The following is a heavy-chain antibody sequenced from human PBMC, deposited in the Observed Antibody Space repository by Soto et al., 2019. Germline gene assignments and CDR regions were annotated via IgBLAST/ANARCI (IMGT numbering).Heavy chain of an antibody. J-gene: IGHJ4*02. CDR1: GFTFSSYA. D-gene: IGHD4-17*01. Sequence: ELQLLESGGGLVQPGGSLRLSCAASGFTFSSYAMSWVRQAPGKWLEGVSAISGSGGSTYYADSVKGRFTISRDNSKNTLYLQMNSLRAEDTAVYYCAEKPYGDYVGYWGQGTLVTVSS. V-gene: IGHV3-23*01. CDR2: ISGSGGST. CDR3: AEKPYGDYVGY.